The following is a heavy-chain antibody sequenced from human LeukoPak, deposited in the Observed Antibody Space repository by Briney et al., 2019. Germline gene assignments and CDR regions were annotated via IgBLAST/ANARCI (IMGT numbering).Heavy chain of an antibody. V-gene: IGHV4-59*08. D-gene: IGHD5-24*01. J-gene: IGHJ4*02. Sequence: SETLSLTCTLSGDSMSSYYWSWIRQPPGKGLQWIGYIYYSGSTNYNPSLKSRVIISVDRSKNQFSLRLSSVTAADTAVYYCARHPGDGYNSDVDYWGQGTLVTVSS. CDR3: ARHPGDGYNSDVDY. CDR2: IYYSGST. CDR1: GDSMSSYY.